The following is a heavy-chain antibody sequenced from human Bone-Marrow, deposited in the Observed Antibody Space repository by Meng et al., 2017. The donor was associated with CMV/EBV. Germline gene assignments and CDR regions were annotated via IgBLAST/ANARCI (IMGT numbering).Heavy chain of an antibody. CDR3: ARDGNVGDQGAGGGLDY. J-gene: IGHJ4*02. CDR1: GYTFTGYY. CDR2: INPNSGGT. Sequence: ASVKVSCKASGYTFTGYYMHWVRQAPGQGLEWMGWINPNSGGTNYAQKFQGRVTMTRDTFISTAYMELSRLRSDDTAVYYCARDGNVGDQGAGGGLDYWGQGTLVTVSS. V-gene: IGHV1-2*02. D-gene: IGHD3-10*01.